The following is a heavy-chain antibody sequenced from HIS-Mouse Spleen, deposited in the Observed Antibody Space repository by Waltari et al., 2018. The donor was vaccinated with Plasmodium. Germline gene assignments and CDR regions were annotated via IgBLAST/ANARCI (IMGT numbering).Heavy chain of an antibody. CDR2: IYYSGST. CDR1: GGSISSYY. CDR3: ARGGAARGYYYGMDV. Sequence: QVQLQESGPGLVKPSETLSLTCTVSGGSISSYYWSWIRQPPGKGLEWIWYIYYSGSTNYNPSLKSLVTISVDTSKNQFSLKLSSVTAADTAVYYCARGGAARGYYYGMDVWGQGTTVTVSS. V-gene: IGHV4-59*01. D-gene: IGHD6-6*01. J-gene: IGHJ6*02.